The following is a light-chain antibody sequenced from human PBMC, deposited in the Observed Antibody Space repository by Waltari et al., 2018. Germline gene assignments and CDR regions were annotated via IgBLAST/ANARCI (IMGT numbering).Light chain of an antibody. CDR3: QSYDTSLSVV. Sequence: HSVLTQPPSVSGAPGQRVTISCPGSGSNIGAGSAVHWYQQLPRAAPKLLIYGSTTRPLGVPDRFFGSTSGTSASLTITGLQAEDEADYYCQSYDTSLSVVFGGGTKLTVL. J-gene: IGLJ3*02. V-gene: IGLV1-40*01. CDR2: GST. CDR1: GSNIGAGSA.